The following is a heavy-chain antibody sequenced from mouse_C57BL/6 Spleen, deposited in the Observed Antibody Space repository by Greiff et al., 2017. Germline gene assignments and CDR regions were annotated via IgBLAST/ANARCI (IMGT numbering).Heavy chain of an antibody. CDR3: ARQDY. Sequence: DVHLVESGGGLVKPGGSLKLSCAASGFTFSDSGMHWVRQAPEKGLEWVAYISSGSSTIYYADTVKGRFTISRDNAKNTLFLQMTSLRSEDTAMYYCARQDYWGQGTLVTVSA. J-gene: IGHJ3*01. V-gene: IGHV5-17*01. CDR2: ISSGSSTI. CDR1: GFTFSDSG.